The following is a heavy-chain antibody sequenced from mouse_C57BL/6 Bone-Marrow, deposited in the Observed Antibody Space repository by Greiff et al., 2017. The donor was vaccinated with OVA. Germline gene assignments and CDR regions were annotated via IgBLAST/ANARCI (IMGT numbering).Heavy chain of an antibody. CDR3: ARLDAMDY. Sequence: EVQLVESGGGLVQPVGSLKLSCAASGFTFSDFYMYWIRQTPEKRLEWVAYISNGGGSTYYPDTVKGRFTISRDNAKNTLYLQMSRLKSEDTAMYYCARLDAMDYWGQGTSVTVSS. J-gene: IGHJ4*01. CDR2: ISNGGGST. CDR1: GFTFSDFY. V-gene: IGHV5-12*01.